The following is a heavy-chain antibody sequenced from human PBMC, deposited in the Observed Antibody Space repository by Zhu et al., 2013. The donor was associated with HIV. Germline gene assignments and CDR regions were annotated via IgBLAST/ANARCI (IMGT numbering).Heavy chain of an antibody. CDR1: GYIFSDYG. J-gene: IGHJ2*01. D-gene: IGHD3-3*01. CDR2: ISTYNDYT. Sequence: QVQLVQSGGEVRKPGASVKVSCQASGYIFSDYGVSWIRQAPGQGPEWMGWISTYNDYTDYAQKFKGRVTMTTDTSTSTAYMELRSLRSDDTAVYYCARGDFWSGPRGYFGSLGPWHPGHCLL. CDR3: ARGDFWSGPRGYFGS. V-gene: IGHV1-18*01.